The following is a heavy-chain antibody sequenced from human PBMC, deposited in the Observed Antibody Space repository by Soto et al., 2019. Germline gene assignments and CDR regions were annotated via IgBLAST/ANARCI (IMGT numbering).Heavy chain of an antibody. CDR3: ARESSSGWYIDY. CDR2: ISSSSSYI. CDR1: GFTFSSYS. V-gene: IGHV3-21*01. Sequence: GGSLRLSCAASGFTFSSYSMNWVRQAPGKGLEWASSISSSSSYIYYADSVKGRFTISRDNAKNSLYLQMNSLRAEDTAVYYCARESSSGWYIDYWGQGTLVTVSS. J-gene: IGHJ4*02. D-gene: IGHD6-19*01.